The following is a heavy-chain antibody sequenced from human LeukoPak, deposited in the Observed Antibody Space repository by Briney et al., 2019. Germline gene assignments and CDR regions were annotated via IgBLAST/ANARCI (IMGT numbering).Heavy chain of an antibody. V-gene: IGHV4-30-4*08. CDR1: GGSISSGDYY. D-gene: IGHD3-22*01. CDR3: ARAANTYYYDSSGYYVDY. J-gene: IGHJ4*02. Sequence: SQTLSLTCTVSGGSISSGDYYWSWIRQPPGKGLEWIGYIYYSGSTYYNPSLKSRVTISVDTSKNQFSLKLSSVTAADTAAYYCARAANTYYYDSSGYYVDYWGQGTLVTVSS. CDR2: IYYSGST.